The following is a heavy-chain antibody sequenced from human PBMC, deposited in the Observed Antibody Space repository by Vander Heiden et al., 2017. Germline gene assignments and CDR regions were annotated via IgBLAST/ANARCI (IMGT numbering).Heavy chain of an antibody. D-gene: IGHD6-13*01. V-gene: IGHV2-5*01. Sequence: QITLKESGPTLVKPTQTLTLTCTFSGFSLSTSGVGVCWIRPPPGKALEWLALIYWNDDKRYSPSLKSRLTITKDTSKNQVVLTMTNMDPVDTATYYCAHRGRGSSSWYQDYWGQGTLVTVSS. J-gene: IGHJ4*02. CDR1: GFSLSTSGVG. CDR2: IYWNDDK. CDR3: AHRGRGSSSWYQDY.